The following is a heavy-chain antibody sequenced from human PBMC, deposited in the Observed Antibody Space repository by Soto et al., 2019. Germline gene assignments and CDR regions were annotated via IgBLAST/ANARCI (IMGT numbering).Heavy chain of an antibody. V-gene: IGHV4-38-2*01. J-gene: IGHJ4*02. CDR2: IYHSGNT. D-gene: IGHD2-2*01. Sequence: SETLSLTCAVSGFSISNDFYWGWIRQPPGKGLEWIGSIYHSGNTHYNPSLKSRVTISADTSKKQFFLDLSSVTAADTAIYYCARGLGYGGSTSCFRYYFDYWGQGKLVTVSS. CDR1: GFSISNDFY. CDR3: ARGLGYGGSTSCFRYYFDY.